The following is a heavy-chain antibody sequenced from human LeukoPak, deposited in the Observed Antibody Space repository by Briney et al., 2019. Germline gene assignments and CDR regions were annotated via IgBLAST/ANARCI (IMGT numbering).Heavy chain of an antibody. CDR1: GFTFSSYW. Sequence: GGSLRLSCAVSGFTFSSYWMTWARQAPGKGLEWVGNIKQDGSETYYVDSVKGRFTISRDNANNSLYLQMNSLRVDATAVYYCARARAQWLILSYDYWGQGTLVTVSS. CDR3: ARARAQWLILSYDY. V-gene: IGHV3-7*01. CDR2: IKQDGSET. D-gene: IGHD6-19*01. J-gene: IGHJ4*02.